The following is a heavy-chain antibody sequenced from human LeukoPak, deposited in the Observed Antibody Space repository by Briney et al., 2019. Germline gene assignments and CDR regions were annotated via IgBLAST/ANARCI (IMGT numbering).Heavy chain of an antibody. CDR2: IYYSGST. D-gene: IGHD3-22*01. V-gene: IGHV4-59*08. CDR3: ARHAATYYYDSSGSFDY. Sequence: SETLSLTCTVSGGSISSYYWSWIRQPPGKGLEWIGYIYYSGSTNYNPSLKSRVTISVDTSKNQFSLKLSSVTAADTAVYYCARHAATYYYDSSGSFDYWGQGTLVTVSS. J-gene: IGHJ4*02. CDR1: GGSISSYY.